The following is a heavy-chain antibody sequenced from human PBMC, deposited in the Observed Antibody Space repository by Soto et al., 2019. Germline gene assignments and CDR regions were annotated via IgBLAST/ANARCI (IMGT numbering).Heavy chain of an antibody. CDR3: ARVQSGYDFAY. CDR1: GYTFTSYG. V-gene: IGHV1-18*01. Sequence: QVQLVQSGAEVKKPGASVKVSCKASGYTFTSYGINWVRQAPGQGLEWMGWISANNGNTHYAQKLQARVTMTTDTPTSKAYMELRSMRSDDTTVYYCARVQSGYDFAYWGQGTLVTVSS. J-gene: IGHJ4*02. CDR2: ISANNGNT. D-gene: IGHD5-12*01.